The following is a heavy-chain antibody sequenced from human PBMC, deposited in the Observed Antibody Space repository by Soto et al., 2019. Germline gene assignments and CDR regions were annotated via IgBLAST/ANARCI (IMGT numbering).Heavy chain of an antibody. CDR3: ATLPVCSGGSCSPYYYYGMDV. D-gene: IGHD2-15*01. J-gene: IGHJ6*02. V-gene: IGHV3-21*01. CDR1: GFTFSSYS. Sequence: GGSLRLSCAASGFTFSSYSMNWVRQAPGKGLEWVSSISSSSSYIYYADSVKGRFTISRDNAKNSLYLQMNSLGAEDTAVYYCATLPVCSGGSCSPYYYYGMDVWGQGTTVTVSS. CDR2: ISSSSSYI.